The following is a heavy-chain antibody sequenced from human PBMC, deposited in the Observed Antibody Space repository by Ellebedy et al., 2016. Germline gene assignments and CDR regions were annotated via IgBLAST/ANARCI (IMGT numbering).Heavy chain of an antibody. J-gene: IGHJ4*02. CDR3: ASHLGCSSTSCSYFDY. V-gene: IGHV3-7*02. CDR1: GFTFSSFW. Sequence: GESLKISCAVSGFTFSSFWMSWVRLAPGKGLEWVANVKQDANEKHYVDSVKGRFTISRDNSKNTLYLQMNSLRAEDTAVYYCASHLGCSSTSCSYFDYWGQGTLVTVSS. D-gene: IGHD2-2*01. CDR2: VKQDANEK.